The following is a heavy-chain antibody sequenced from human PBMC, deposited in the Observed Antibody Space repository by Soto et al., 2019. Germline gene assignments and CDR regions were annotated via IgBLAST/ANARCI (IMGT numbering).Heavy chain of an antibody. CDR1: GYTFTSYG. J-gene: IGHJ4*01. Sequence: QVQLVQSGAEVKKPGASVKVSCKASGYTFTSYGISWVRQAPGQGLEWMGWISAYNGNTNYAQKLQGRVTMTTDTXTXTDDMELRSLRSDDTAVYYCARDKRVVNAIVGAFDYWGQGTLVTVSS. V-gene: IGHV1-18*01. D-gene: IGHD2-21*01. CDR3: ARDKRVVNAIVGAFDY. CDR2: ISAYNGNT.